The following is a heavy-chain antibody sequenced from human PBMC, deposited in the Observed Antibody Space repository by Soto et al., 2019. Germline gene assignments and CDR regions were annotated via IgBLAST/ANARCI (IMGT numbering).Heavy chain of an antibody. V-gene: IGHV4-59*01. D-gene: IGHD3-22*01. J-gene: IGHJ4*02. CDR2: IYYSGST. Sequence: TSETLSLTCTVSGGSISSYYWSWIRQPPGKGLEWIGYIYYSGSTNYNPSLKSRVTISVDTSKNQFSLKLSSVTAADTAVYYCAREGVVAAFDYWGQGTLVTVSS. CDR3: AREGVVAAFDY. CDR1: GGSISSYY.